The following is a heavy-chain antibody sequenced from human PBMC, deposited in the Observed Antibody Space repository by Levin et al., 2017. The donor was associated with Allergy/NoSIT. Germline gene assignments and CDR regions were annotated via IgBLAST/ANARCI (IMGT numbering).Heavy chain of an antibody. CDR3: AKDDLAYITTWGEAFDY. J-gene: IGHJ4*02. V-gene: IGHV3-30*18. CDR2: VSYDGTET. CDR1: GFSFTTYA. D-gene: IGHD3-16*01. Sequence: GESLKISCVASGFSFTTYAIHWVRQAPGKGLEWVAVVSYDGTETFYADSVKGRFTVSRDNSKNTVYLQMNSLRPEDTATYFCAKDDLAYITTWGEAFDYWGQGTLFTVSS.